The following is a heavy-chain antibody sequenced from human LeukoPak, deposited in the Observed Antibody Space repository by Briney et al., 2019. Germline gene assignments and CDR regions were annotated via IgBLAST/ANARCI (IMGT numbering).Heavy chain of an antibody. CDR2: IYPGGSDP. Sequence: GESLKISCKGSGYSFTNYWIGWVRQMPGKGLEWMGIIYPGGSDPRYSPSFQCQVTISADKSISTAYLQWISLKASDPAMYYCARHVREDTRFLDYWGLGTLVTVSS. CDR3: ARHVREDTRFLDY. J-gene: IGHJ4*02. CDR1: GYSFTNYW. V-gene: IGHV5-51*01. D-gene: IGHD2-15*01.